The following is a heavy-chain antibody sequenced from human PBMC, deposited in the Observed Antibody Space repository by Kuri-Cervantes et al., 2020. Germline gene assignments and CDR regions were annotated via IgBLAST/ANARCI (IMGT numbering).Heavy chain of an antibody. CDR2: IIPILGIA. V-gene: IGHV1-69*04. D-gene: IGHD3-22*01. CDR1: GGTFSSYT. CDR3: AREDYDSREDHAFDI. J-gene: IGHJ3*02. Sequence: SVKVSCKASGGTFSSYTISWVRQAPGQGLEWMGRIIPILGIANYAQKFQGRVTITAGKSTSTAYMELSSLRSEDTAVYYCAREDYDSREDHAFDIWGQGTMVTVSS.